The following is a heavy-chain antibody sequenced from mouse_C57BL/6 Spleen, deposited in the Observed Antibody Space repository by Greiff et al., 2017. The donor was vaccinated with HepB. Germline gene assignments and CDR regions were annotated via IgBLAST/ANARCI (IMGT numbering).Heavy chain of an antibody. Sequence: VQLQQSGAELVRPGTSVKMSCKASGYTFTNYWIGWAKQRPGHGLEWIGDIYPGGGYTNYNEKFKGKATLTADKSSSTAYMQFSSLTSEDSAIYYWARVGEDSSGYEAMDYWGQGTSVTVSS. CDR2: IYPGGGYT. CDR3: ARVGEDSSGYEAMDY. J-gene: IGHJ4*01. D-gene: IGHD3-2*02. CDR1: GYTFTNYW. V-gene: IGHV1-63*01.